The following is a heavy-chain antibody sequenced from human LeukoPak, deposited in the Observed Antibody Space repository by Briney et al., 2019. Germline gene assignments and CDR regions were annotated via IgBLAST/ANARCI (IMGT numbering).Heavy chain of an antibody. Sequence: SETLSLTCAVSGGSISSGGYSWSWIRQPPGKGLEWIGYIYHSGSTYYNPSLKSRVTISVDTSKNQFSLKLSSVTAADTAVYYCARMYYYDSSGYSDAFDIWGQGTMVTVSS. CDR1: GGSISSGGYS. J-gene: IGHJ3*02. D-gene: IGHD3-22*01. CDR3: ARMYYYDSSGYSDAFDI. CDR2: IYHSGST. V-gene: IGHV4-30-2*02.